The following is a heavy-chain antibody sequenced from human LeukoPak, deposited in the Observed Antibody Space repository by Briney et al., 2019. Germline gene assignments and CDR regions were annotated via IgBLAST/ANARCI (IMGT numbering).Heavy chain of an antibody. J-gene: IGHJ4*02. Sequence: LSLTCTVSGGSISSGGYYWSWIRQAPGKGLEWVSYISSSGSTIYYADSVKGRFTISRDNAKNSLYLQMNSLRAEDTAVYYCARDGEWENLTNYWGQGTLVTVSS. D-gene: IGHD1-26*01. CDR2: ISSSGSTI. V-gene: IGHV3-11*01. CDR1: GGSISSGGYY. CDR3: ARDGEWENLTNY.